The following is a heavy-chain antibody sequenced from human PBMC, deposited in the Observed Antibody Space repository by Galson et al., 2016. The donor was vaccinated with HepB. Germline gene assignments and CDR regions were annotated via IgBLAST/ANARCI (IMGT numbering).Heavy chain of an antibody. D-gene: IGHD5-18*01. CDR3: TRLRGDSYGYSDY. CDR1: GFTSGDYT. CDR2: IRGKTYGETT. J-gene: IGHJ4*02. V-gene: IGHV3-49*03. Sequence: SLRLSCASSGFTSGDYTMNWFRQAPGTGLEWVAFIRGKTYGETTEYAAPVEGRFTISRDDSKSIAYLQMNSLETEDTAIYYCTRLRGDSYGYSDYWGQGTLVTVSS.